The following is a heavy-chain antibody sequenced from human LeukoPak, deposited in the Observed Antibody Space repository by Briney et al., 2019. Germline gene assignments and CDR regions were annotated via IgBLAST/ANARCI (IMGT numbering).Heavy chain of an antibody. D-gene: IGHD4-17*01. CDR2: ISGSGAAT. V-gene: IGHV3-23*01. CDR1: GFHFNRHP. J-gene: IGHJ4*02. Sequence: GGSLRLSCAASGFHFNRHPMLCLRQARGKGLEWVSAISGSGAATYYADSVKGRFTISRDNSKHTLYLQMYSLRAEDTAVYYCAKDLSDGLDYWGQGTLVTVSS. CDR3: AKDLSDGLDY.